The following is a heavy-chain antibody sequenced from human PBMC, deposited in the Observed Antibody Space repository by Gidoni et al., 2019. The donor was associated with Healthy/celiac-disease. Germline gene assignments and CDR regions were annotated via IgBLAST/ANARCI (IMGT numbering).Heavy chain of an antibody. CDR3: SRFLGYCSSTTCPTNYDYGLDV. CDR1: GFTFGDYA. D-gene: IGHD2-2*01. J-gene: IGHJ6*02. CDR2: IRSKAYGGTT. Sequence: EVQLVESGGGLVKPGRSLRLSCIASGFTFGDYATSWFRQAPGKGLEWVGFIRSKAYGGTTEDAASVKGRFTISRDDSKSIAYLQMNNLKTEDTAMYYCSRFLGYCSSTTCPTNYDYGLDVWGQGTTVTVSS. V-gene: IGHV3-49*05.